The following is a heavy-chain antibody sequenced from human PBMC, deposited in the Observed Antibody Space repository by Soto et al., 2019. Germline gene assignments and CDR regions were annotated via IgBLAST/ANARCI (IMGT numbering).Heavy chain of an antibody. V-gene: IGHV4-59*13. J-gene: IGHJ4*02. CDR1: GASISDNS. CDR3: ARIWYNFGHHGFDL. Sequence: QVQLQESGPGLVKPSEALSLACNVSGASISDNSWTWIRQPPGKGLEWIGYGYKSGTTNYDPSLKSRVTLSLDTAKNQFFLRLSSVTAADTAVYYCARIWYNFGHHGFDLWGRGTLVTVSS. D-gene: IGHD1-1*01. CDR2: GYKSGTT.